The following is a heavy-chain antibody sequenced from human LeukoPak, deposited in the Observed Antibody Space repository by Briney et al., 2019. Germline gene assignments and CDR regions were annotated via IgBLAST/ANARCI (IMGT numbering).Heavy chain of an antibody. D-gene: IGHD2-21*02. V-gene: IGHV1-2*02. CDR3: ARGYCSGDCFTLFDY. J-gene: IGHJ4*02. CDR1: GYMFTGYY. CDR2: INPNSGGT. Sequence: GASVKVSCKASGYMFTGYYMHWVRQAPGQGLEWMGWINPNSGGTNYAQKFQGRVTMTRVTSISTAYMELSSLRSDDTAVYYCARGYCSGDCFTLFDYWGQGTLVTVSS.